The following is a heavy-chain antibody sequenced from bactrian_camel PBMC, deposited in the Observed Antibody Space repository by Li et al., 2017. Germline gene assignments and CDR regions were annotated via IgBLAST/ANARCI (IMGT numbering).Heavy chain of an antibody. J-gene: IGHJ4*01. CDR1: GHTATTR. Sequence: QVQLVESGGASVQAGESLRLSCVVSGHTATTRRCMAWFRQAPGKGLEWISAINSDGSSTYYKDSVKGRFTISRDNAKSTLYLQLNSLKTEDTAMYYCAKPGGGTYFWEIHYWGQGTQVTVS. D-gene: IGHD2*01. CDR3: AKPGGGTYFWEIHY. CDR2: INSDGSST. V-gene: IGHV3S1*01.